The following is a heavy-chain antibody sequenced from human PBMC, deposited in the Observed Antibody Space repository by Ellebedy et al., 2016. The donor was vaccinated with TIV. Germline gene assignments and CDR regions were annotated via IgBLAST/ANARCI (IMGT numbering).Heavy chain of an antibody. CDR3: ARGGMTTVTKTEY. D-gene: IGHD4-17*01. CDR2: ITSSSTTI. V-gene: IGHV3-48*04. Sequence: GESLKISXAASGFTFSSYSMNWVRQAPGKGLEWVSFITSSSTTIHYADSVEGRFTISRDNAKNSLDLQMNSLRAEDTAVYYCARGGMTTVTKTEYWGQGTLVTVSS. J-gene: IGHJ4*02. CDR1: GFTFSSYS.